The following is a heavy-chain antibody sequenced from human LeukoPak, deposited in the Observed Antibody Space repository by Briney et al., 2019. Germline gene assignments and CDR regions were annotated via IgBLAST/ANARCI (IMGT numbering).Heavy chain of an antibody. D-gene: IGHD2-15*01. Sequence: SETLSLTCAVSGGSISSGGYSWSWIRQPPGKGLEWIGYIYHSGNTYYSPSLKSRVTISVDRSKNQFSLKLSSVTAADTAVYYCARDHSDGNWFDPWGQGTLVTVSS. J-gene: IGHJ5*02. CDR1: GGSISSGGYS. CDR2: IYHSGNT. CDR3: ARDHSDGNWFDP. V-gene: IGHV4-30-2*01.